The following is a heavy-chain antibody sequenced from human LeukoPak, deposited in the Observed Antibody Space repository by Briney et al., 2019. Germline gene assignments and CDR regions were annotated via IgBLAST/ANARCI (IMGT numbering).Heavy chain of an antibody. CDR2: INPSGGST. D-gene: IGHD2-21*02. J-gene: IGHJ4*02. V-gene: IGHV1-46*01. CDR1: GYTFTSYY. Sequence: ASVKVSCKASGYTFTSYYMHWVRQAPGQGLEWMGIINPSGGSTSYARKFQGRVTMTRDTSTSTVYMELSSLRSEDTAVYYCAREVAYCGGDCYPSLDYWGQGTLVTVSS. CDR3: AREVAYCGGDCYPSLDY.